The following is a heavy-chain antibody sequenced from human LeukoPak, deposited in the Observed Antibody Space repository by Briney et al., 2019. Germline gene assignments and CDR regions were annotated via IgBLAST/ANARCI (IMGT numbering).Heavy chain of an antibody. CDR3: ASRPNYYDSSGHDY. V-gene: IGHV3-30-3*01. J-gene: IGHJ4*02. D-gene: IGHD3-22*01. CDR2: ISYDGSNK. Sequence: GRSLRLSCAASGFTFSSYAMHWVRQAPGKGLEWVAVISYDGSNKYYADSVKGRFTISRDNSKNTLYLQMNSLRAEDTAVYYCASRPNYYDSSGHDYWGQGTLVTVSS. CDR1: GFTFSSYA.